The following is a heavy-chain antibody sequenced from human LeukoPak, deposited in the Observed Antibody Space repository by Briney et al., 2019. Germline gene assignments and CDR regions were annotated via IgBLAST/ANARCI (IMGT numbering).Heavy chain of an antibody. CDR1: GFTFSSYA. Sequence: GGSLRLSCAASGFTFSSYAMHWVRQAPGKGLEWVAVISYDGSNKYYADSVKGRFTISRDNSKNTLYLQMNSLRAEDTAVYYCARETKITPIDYWGQGTLVTVSS. D-gene: IGHD5-24*01. J-gene: IGHJ4*02. CDR3: ARETKITPIDY. CDR2: ISYDGSNK. V-gene: IGHV3-30*04.